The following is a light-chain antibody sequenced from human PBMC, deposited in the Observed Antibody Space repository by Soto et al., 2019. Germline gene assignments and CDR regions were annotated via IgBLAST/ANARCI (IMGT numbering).Light chain of an antibody. CDR1: QSVSSTY. Sequence: EIVLTQSPGTLSLSPGERATLSCRASQSVSSTYLAWYQQKPGQAPRLLIYGASSMATGIPDRFSGSGSGPDFTLTSSRLEPEDFAVYYCQQNGASPWTFGQGTQVDIK. V-gene: IGKV3-20*01. CDR3: QQNGASPWT. CDR2: GAS. J-gene: IGKJ1*01.